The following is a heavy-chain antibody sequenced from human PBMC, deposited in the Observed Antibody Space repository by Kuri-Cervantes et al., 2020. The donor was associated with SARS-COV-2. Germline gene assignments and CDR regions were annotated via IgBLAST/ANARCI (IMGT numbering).Heavy chain of an antibody. D-gene: IGHD2-15*01. V-gene: IGHV3-49*04. J-gene: IGHJ6*02. Sequence: GGSLRLSCTASGFTFGDYAMSWVRQAPGKGLEWVGFIRSKAYGGTTEYAASVKGRFTISRDDFKSIAYLQMNSLKTEDTAVYYCTRCSGGSCYSVYYYYGMDVWGQGTTVTVSS. CDR2: IRSKAYGGTT. CDR1: GFTFGDYA. CDR3: TRCSGGSCYSVYYYYGMDV.